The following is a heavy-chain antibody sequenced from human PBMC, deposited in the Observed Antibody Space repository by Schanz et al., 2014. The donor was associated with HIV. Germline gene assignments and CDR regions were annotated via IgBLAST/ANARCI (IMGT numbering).Heavy chain of an antibody. Sequence: VQLVESGGGVVQPGRSLRLSCAGSGFSFDTFGLSFFLQAPGKGQEWVANIKEDGSEKYYVDSVKGRFTISRDNTKNSLYLQMNSLRAEDTAVYYCARDYHWYWFDKGGKGTLVTVSS. CDR1: GFSFDTFG. CDR3: ARDYHWYWFDK. CDR2: IKEDGSEK. D-gene: IGHD1-20*01. V-gene: IGHV3-7*01. J-gene: IGHJ5*02.